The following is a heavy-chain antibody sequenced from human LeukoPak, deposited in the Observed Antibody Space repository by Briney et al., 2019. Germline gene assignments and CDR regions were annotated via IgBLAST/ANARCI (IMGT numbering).Heavy chain of an antibody. Sequence: GGSLRLSCAASGFTFSSFGMHWVRQAPGKGLEWVTFIRYDGNNKHYVDSVKGRFTISRDNSKNMLYLEMNRLRAEDTAVYYCARDMLKMIRYAFDIWGQGTMVTVSS. CDR1: GFTFSSFG. J-gene: IGHJ3*02. D-gene: IGHD3-16*01. CDR2: IRYDGNNK. V-gene: IGHV3-30*02. CDR3: ARDMLKMIRYAFDI.